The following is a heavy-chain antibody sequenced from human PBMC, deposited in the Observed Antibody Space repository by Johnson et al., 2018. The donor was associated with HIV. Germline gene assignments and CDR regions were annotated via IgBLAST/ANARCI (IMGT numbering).Heavy chain of an antibody. CDR1: GFTFISYA. Sequence: QVTLVDSGGGLVKPGGSLRLSCAASGFTFISYAMHWVRQAPAKGLEWVAVISYDGSDKYYAASVKGRFTISRDNSKNTLYLQMNSLRAEDTAVYYCAKDGDWDTVAHAFDIWGQGTMVTVSS. V-gene: IGHV3-30*04. CDR3: AKDGDWDTVAHAFDI. D-gene: IGHD5-12*01. CDR2: ISYDGSDK. J-gene: IGHJ3*02.